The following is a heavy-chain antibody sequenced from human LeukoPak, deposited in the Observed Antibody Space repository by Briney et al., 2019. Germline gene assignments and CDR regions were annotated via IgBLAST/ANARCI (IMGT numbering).Heavy chain of an antibody. Sequence: QPGGSLRLSCAASGFIFSSYAMSWVRQAPGKGLEWVSGISGSGYDTYYADSVKGRVTISRDNSKNTLYLQMNRLRAEDTAVYYCARGVSSSSWYTDYWGQGTLVTVSS. CDR1: GFIFSSYA. V-gene: IGHV3-23*01. J-gene: IGHJ4*02. CDR3: ARGVSSSSWYTDY. CDR2: ISGSGYDT. D-gene: IGHD6-13*01.